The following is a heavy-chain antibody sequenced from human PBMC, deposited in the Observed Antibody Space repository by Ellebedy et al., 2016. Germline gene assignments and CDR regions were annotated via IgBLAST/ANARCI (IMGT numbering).Heavy chain of an antibody. CDR1: GFTFSSHW. CDR3: ARDGTVNRGSDY. D-gene: IGHD1-14*01. Sequence: GESLKISXAVSGFTFSSHWMHWVRQAPGKGLVWVSRISTDGSSTNYADSVKGRFTISRDNAKNTLYLQMNSLRTEDTAVYYCARDGTVNRGSDYWGQGSLVTVSS. J-gene: IGHJ4*02. CDR2: ISTDGSST. V-gene: IGHV3-74*01.